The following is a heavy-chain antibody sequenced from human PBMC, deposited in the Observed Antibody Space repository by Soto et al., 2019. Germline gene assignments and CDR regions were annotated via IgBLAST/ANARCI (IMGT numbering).Heavy chain of an antibody. CDR3: ATVGVGATSFSFYDY. J-gene: IGHJ4*02. CDR1: GYTLTELS. V-gene: IGHV1-24*01. D-gene: IGHD1-26*01. CDR2: FDPEDGET. Sequence: VKVSCKVSGYTLTELSMHWVRQAPGKGLEWMGGFDPEDGETIYAQKFQGRVTMTEDTSTDTAYMELSSLRSEDTAVYYCATVGVGATSFSFYDYWGQGTLVTVSS.